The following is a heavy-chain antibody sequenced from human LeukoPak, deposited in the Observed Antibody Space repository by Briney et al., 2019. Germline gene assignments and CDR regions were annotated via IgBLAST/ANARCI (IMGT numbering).Heavy chain of an antibody. CDR1: GFTSTGST. CDR2: IVVGSGNT. D-gene: IGHD3-3*01. V-gene: IGHV1-58*01. J-gene: IGHJ3*01. CDR3: AAGRDLQIFAALDF. Sequence: ASVKVSCKASGFTSTGSTLQWVRQARGQHLEWIAWIVVGSGNTNYAQKFQERLILTRDMATRTVYMELSSLSSEDTAVYYCAAGRDLQIFAALDFWGQGTMVTVSS.